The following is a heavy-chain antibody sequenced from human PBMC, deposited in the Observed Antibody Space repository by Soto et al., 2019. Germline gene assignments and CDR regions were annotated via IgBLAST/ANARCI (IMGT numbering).Heavy chain of an antibody. V-gene: IGHV1-8*01. CDR3: ARSTNDYGDRH. J-gene: IGHJ4*02. CDR1: GYTFTSYD. D-gene: IGHD4-17*01. Sequence: GASVKVSCKASGYTFTSYDINWVRQATGQGLEWMGWMNPNSGNTGYAQKFPGRVTMTRNTSISTAYMELSSLRSEDTAVYYCARSTNDYGDRHWGQGTLVTVSS. CDR2: MNPNSGNT.